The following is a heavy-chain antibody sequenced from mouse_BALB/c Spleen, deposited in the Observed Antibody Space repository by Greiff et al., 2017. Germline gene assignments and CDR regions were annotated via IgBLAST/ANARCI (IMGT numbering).Heavy chain of an antibody. CDR1: GYTFTSYW. Sequence: VKLQESGAELAKPGASVKMSCKASGYTFTSYWMHWVKQRPGQGLEWIGYINPSTGYTEYNQKFKDKATLTADKSSSTAYMQLSSLTSEDSAVYYCAREPGNYYGSSYDWYFDVWGAGTTVTVSS. CDR2: INPSTGYT. J-gene: IGHJ1*01. V-gene: IGHV1-7*01. D-gene: IGHD1-1*01. CDR3: AREPGNYYGSSYDWYFDV.